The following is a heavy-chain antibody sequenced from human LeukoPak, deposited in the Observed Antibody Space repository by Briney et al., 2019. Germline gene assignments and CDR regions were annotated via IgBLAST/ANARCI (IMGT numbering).Heavy chain of an antibody. CDR3: ARAVAGTRSLGY. Sequence: PGGSLRLSCAASGFTFSRYSMNWIRQPPGKGLEWIGEINHSGSTNYNPSLKSRVTISVDTSKNQFSLKLSSVTAADTAVYYCARAVAGTRSLGYWGQGTLVTVSS. CDR1: GFTFSRYS. V-gene: IGHV4-34*01. J-gene: IGHJ4*02. CDR2: INHSGST. D-gene: IGHD6-19*01.